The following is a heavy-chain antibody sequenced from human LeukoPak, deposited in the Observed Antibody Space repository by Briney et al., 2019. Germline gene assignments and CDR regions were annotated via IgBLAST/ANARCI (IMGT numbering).Heavy chain of an antibody. CDR1: GFIFSNYW. V-gene: IGHV3-7*01. J-gene: IGHJ6*02. Sequence: PGGSLRLSCAASGFIFSNYWMSWVRQAPGKGLEWVANIKTDGSEKYYVDSVKGRFTISRDNAKNSLYLQMNSLRAEDTAVYYCARDLEYCSGGSCYPGGMDVWGQGTTVTVSS. CDR2: IKTDGSEK. CDR3: ARDLEYCSGGSCYPGGMDV. D-gene: IGHD2-15*01.